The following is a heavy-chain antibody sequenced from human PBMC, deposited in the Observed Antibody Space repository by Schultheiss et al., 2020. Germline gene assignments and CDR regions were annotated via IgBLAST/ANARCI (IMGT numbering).Heavy chain of an antibody. CDR3: AKSPDYYDSSGPLDY. D-gene: IGHD3-22*01. CDR1: GFTFSNAW. CDR2: ISYDGSNK. Sequence: GGSLRLSCAASGFTFSNAWMNWVRQAPGKGLEWVAVISYDGSNKYYADSVKGRFTISRDNAKNSLYLQMNSLRAEDTALYYCAKSPDYYDSSGPLDYWGQGTLVTVAS. V-gene: IGHV3-30-3*01. J-gene: IGHJ4*02.